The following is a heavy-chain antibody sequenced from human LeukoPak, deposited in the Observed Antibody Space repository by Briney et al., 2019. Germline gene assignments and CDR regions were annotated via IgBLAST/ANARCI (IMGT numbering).Heavy chain of an antibody. CDR2: IISSGSTI. V-gene: IGHV3-48*04. CDR1: GFTFSSYG. Sequence: PGGSLRLSCAASGFTFSSYGMNWVRQAPGKGLEWVAYIISSGSTIYYADSVKGRFTISSDNAKTSLYLQMNSLRAEDTAVYYCARENPTSYWGQGTLVTVSS. J-gene: IGHJ4*02. CDR3: ARENPTSY.